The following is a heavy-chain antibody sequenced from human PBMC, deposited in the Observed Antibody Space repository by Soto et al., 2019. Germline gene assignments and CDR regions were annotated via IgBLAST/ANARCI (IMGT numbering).Heavy chain of an antibody. V-gene: IGHV3-73*01. CDR2: IRSKTNNYAT. J-gene: IGHJ4*02. CDR3: PTRPNSKPCPHSFPPPDY. D-gene: IGHD2-15*01. CDR1: GFTFSGSA. Sequence: VGSLRLSCAASGFTFSGSAVHWVRQASGRGLEWVGRIRSKTNNYATEYAASVNGRFTFSRDDSQNTVYLQMDSLKTEDTDIYFCPTRPNSKPCPHSFPPPDYWGQGTLVTVSS.